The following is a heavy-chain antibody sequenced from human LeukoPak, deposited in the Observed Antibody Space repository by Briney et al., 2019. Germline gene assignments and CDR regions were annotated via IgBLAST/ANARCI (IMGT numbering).Heavy chain of an antibody. Sequence: SETLSLTCTVSGGSISSSSYYWGWIRQPPGKGLEWIGSIYYSGSTYYNPSLKSRVTISVDTSKNQFSLKLSSVTAADTAVYYCARAHKLLPQPPVSWGQGTLVTVSS. V-gene: IGHV4-39*01. CDR3: ARAHKLLPQPPVS. D-gene: IGHD2-2*01. J-gene: IGHJ5*02. CDR2: IYYSGST. CDR1: GGSISSSSYY.